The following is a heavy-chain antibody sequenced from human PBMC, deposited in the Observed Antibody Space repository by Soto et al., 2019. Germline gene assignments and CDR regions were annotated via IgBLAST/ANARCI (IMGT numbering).Heavy chain of an antibody. Sequence: GSLRLSCAASGLSFSNAWMNWVRQAPGKGLEWVGQIRSKTDGGTIFYPAPVKDRFIISRDDSRNTLYLQMNSLKTEDTAVYYCTTAHPRGPDYWGQGTLVTVSS. CDR1: GLSFSNAW. CDR2: IRSKTDGGTI. V-gene: IGHV3-15*01. D-gene: IGHD5-12*01. J-gene: IGHJ4*02. CDR3: TTAHPRGPDY.